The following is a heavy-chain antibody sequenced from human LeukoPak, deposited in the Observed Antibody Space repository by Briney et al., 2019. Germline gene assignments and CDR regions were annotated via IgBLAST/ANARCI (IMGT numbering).Heavy chain of an antibody. CDR2: IYTSGST. V-gene: IGHV4-4*07. CDR1: GGSISSYY. CDR3: ARDGWYCSSTSCHFDY. J-gene: IGHJ4*02. Sequence: SETLSLTCTVSGGSISSYYWSWIRQPAGKGLEWIGRIYTSGSTNYNPSLKSRVTMSVDTSKNQFSLKLSSGTAADTAVYYCARDGWYCSSTSCHFDYWGQGTLVTVSS. D-gene: IGHD2-2*01.